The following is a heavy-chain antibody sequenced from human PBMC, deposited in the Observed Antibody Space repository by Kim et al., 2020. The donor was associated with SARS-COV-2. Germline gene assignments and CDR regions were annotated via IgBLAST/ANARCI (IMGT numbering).Heavy chain of an antibody. D-gene: IGHD3-10*01. CDR2: ISGSAGRT. Sequence: GGSLRLSCAASGFTFSSYAMSWVRQAPGKGLEWVSTISGSAGRTYSADSVKGRFTITRDNSRNTLYLQMNSLRGEDTAIYYCAKDQNLGSGPINYWGQGTLVTVSS. CDR1: GFTFSSYA. J-gene: IGHJ4*02. CDR3: AKDQNLGSGPINY. V-gene: IGHV3-23*01.